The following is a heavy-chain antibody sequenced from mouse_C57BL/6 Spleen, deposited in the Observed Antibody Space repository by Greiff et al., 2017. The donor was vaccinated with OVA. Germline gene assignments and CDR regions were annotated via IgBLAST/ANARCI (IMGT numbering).Heavy chain of an antibody. CDR1: GFTFSDYG. V-gene: IGHV5-17*01. J-gene: IGHJ3*01. Sequence: EVQLVESGGGLVKPGGSLKLSCAASGFTFSDYGMHWVRQAPEKGLEWVAYISSGSSTIYYADTVKGRFTISRDNAKNTLFLQMTSLRSEDTAMYYCARRDSSGYVRFAYWGQGTLVTVSA. CDR2: ISSGSSTI. D-gene: IGHD3-2*02. CDR3: ARRDSSGYVRFAY.